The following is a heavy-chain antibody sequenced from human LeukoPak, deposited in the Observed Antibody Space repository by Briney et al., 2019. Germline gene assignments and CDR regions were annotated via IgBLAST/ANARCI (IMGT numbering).Heavy chain of an antibody. D-gene: IGHD1-1*01. CDR3: ASPGVGKLTYYFDY. Sequence: SCAASGFTFSSYAMHWVRQAPGKGLEWVAVISYDGSNKYYADSVKGRFTISRDNSKNTLYLQMNSLRAEDAAVYYCASPGVGKLTYYFDYWGQGTLVTVSS. CDR1: GFTFSSYA. CDR2: ISYDGSNK. V-gene: IGHV3-30-3*01. J-gene: IGHJ4*02.